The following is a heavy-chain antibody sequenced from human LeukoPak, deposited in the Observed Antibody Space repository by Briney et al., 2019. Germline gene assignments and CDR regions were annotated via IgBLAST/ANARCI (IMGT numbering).Heavy chain of an antibody. CDR1: GYTFTYYY. Sequence: ASVKVSCKASGYTFTYYYIYWVRQAPGQGLEWMGWINPDTGATNYAQKFQGRVTMTRDTSISTAYMELSSLRSDDTAVYYCAPTAAKSGTYYFDYWGQGTLVTVSS. D-gene: IGHD1-26*01. V-gene: IGHV1-2*02. CDR2: INPDTGAT. J-gene: IGHJ4*02. CDR3: APTAAKSGTYYFDY.